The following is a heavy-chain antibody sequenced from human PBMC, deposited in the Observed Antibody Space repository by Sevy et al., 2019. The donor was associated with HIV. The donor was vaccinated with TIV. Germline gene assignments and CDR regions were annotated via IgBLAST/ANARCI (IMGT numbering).Heavy chain of an antibody. Sequence: SETLSLTCTVSGGSISAYYWSWIRQPPGKALEYIGYIYYTGSTNYNPSLENRVTMSVDTSKNQFSLKLNSVTAADTAVYYCTRAPPVRSGDDSLNWFDPWGQGTLVPVSS. D-gene: IGHD5-12*01. CDR3: TRAPPVRSGDDSLNWFDP. CDR2: IYYTGST. V-gene: IGHV4-59*01. CDR1: GGSISAYY. J-gene: IGHJ5*02.